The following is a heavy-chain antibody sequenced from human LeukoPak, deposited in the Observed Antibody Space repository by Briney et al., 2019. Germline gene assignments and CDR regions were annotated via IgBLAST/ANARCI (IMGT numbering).Heavy chain of an antibody. D-gene: IGHD4-17*01. CDR2: INSDGSST. CDR1: GFTFSSYW. Sequence: GGSLRLSCAASGFTFSSYWMHWVRQAPGKGLVWVSRINSDGSSTSYADSVKGRFTISRDNAKNTLYLQMNSLRAEDTAVYYCARENGDYGRCFDYWGQGTLVTVSS. V-gene: IGHV3-74*01. CDR3: ARENGDYGRCFDY. J-gene: IGHJ4*02.